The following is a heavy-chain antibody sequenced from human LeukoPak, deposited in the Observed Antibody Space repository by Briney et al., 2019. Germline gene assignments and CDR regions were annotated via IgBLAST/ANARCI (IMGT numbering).Heavy chain of an antibody. CDR1: GDSVSSNSAA. CDR2: TCYRSKWYN. D-gene: IGHD3-10*01. Sequence: SQTLSLTCAISGDSVSSNSAAWNWIRQSPSRGLEWLGRTCYRSKWYNDYAVSVKSRITINPDTSKNQFSLQLNSLTPEDTAVYYCAREGLRTDYYGSGSCLDYWGQGTLVTVSS. CDR3: AREGLRTDYYGSGSCLDY. V-gene: IGHV6-1*01. J-gene: IGHJ4*02.